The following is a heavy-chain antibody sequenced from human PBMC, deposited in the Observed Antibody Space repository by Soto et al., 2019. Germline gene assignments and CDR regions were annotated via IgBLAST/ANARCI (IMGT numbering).Heavy chain of an antibody. V-gene: IGHV3-15*01. J-gene: IGHJ4*02. Sequence: PGGSLRLSCAASGFTFSNAWMSWVRQAPGKGLEWVGRIKSKTDGGTTDYAAPVKGRFTISRDDSKNTLYLQMNSLKTEDTAVYYCTTGTYYYDSSGSLRHDYWGQGTLVTVSS. CDR1: GFTFSNAW. CDR2: IKSKTDGGTT. D-gene: IGHD3-22*01. CDR3: TTGTYYYDSSGSLRHDY.